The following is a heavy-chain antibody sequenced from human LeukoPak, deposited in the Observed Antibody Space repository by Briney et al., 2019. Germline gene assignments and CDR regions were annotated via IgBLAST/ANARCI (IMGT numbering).Heavy chain of an antibody. J-gene: IGHJ4*02. D-gene: IGHD3-22*01. CDR3: AKDARSYYDSSGYYSDY. V-gene: IGHV3-23*01. Sequence: GGSLRLSCAASGFTFSSYAMSWVRQAPGKGLEWVSAISGSGCSTYYADSVKGRFTISRDNSKNTLYLQMNSLRAEDTAVYYCAKDARSYYDSSGYYSDYWGQGTLVTVSS. CDR2: ISGSGCST. CDR1: GFTFSSYA.